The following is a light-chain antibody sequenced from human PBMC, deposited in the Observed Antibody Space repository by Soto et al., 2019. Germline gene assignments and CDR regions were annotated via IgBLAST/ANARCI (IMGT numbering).Light chain of an antibody. Sequence: SYEPTQPPSVSVAPGQTAKITCGGNNIGSKSVHWYQQKAGQAPVLVVHDDSDRPSGIPERFSGSNSANTATLTISRVEAGDEADYYCQIWESSSDQVLFAGGTKLTVL. V-gene: IGLV3-21*02. J-gene: IGLJ2*01. CDR3: QIWESSSDQVL. CDR2: DDS. CDR1: NIGSKS.